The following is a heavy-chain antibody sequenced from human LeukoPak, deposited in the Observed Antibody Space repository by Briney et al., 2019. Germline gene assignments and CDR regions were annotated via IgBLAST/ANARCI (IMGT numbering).Heavy chain of an antibody. Sequence: ASVKVSCKASGYSLTHYAMNWVRQAPGQGLEWMGWINTNTGNSTYAQGFTGRFVFSLDTSVSTAYLQISSLEAEDTAIYYCARLYGAFDYWGQGTLVTVS. CDR1: GYSLTHYA. D-gene: IGHD1-26*01. CDR3: ARLYGAFDY. V-gene: IGHV7-4-1*02. J-gene: IGHJ4*02. CDR2: INTNTGNS.